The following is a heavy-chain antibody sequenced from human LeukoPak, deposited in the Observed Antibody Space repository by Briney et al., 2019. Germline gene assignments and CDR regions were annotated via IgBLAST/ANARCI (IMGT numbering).Heavy chain of an antibody. CDR2: IWYDGSNK. V-gene: IGHV3-33*08. CDR1: GFTFSSYA. Sequence: GGSLRLSCAASGFTFSSYAMSWVRQAPGKGLEWVAVIWYDGSNKYYADSVKGRFTISRDNSKNTLYLQMNSLRAEDTAVYYCARSYSSSWYRSDAFDIWGQGTMVTVSS. J-gene: IGHJ3*02. D-gene: IGHD6-13*01. CDR3: ARSYSSSWYRSDAFDI.